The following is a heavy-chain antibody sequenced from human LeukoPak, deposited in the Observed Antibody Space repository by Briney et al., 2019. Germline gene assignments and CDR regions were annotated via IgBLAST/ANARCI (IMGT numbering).Heavy chain of an antibody. CDR2: IYTSGST. CDR1: GGSISSYY. J-gene: IGHJ4*02. Sequence: SETLSLTCTVSGGSISSYYWSWIRQPPGKGLEWIGYIYTSGSTNYNPSLKSRVTISVDTSKNQLSLKLSSVTAADTAVYYCATADGGYWGQGTLVTVSS. V-gene: IGHV4-4*09. CDR3: ATADGGY.